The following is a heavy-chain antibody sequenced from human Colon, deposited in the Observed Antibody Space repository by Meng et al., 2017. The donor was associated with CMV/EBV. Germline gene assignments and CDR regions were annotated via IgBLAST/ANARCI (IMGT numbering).Heavy chain of an antibody. CDR1: GFTFSSYA. CDR3: ARDKGTGAFDY. J-gene: IGHJ4*02. D-gene: IGHD3/OR15-3a*01. V-gene: IGHV3-30*04. Sequence: GESLKISCAASGFTFSSYAMHWLRQAPGKGLEWVAFISYDGSKKKYADSVTGRFTISRDTPKDTLYLEGNSLKTDDTAIYYCARDKGTGAFDYWGQGSLVTVSS. CDR2: ISYDGSKK.